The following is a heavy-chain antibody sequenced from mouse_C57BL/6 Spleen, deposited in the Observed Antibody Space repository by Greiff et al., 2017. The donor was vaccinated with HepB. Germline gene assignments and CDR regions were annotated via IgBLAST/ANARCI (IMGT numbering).Heavy chain of an antibody. Sequence: QVQLKQPGAELVKPGASVKLSCKASGYTFTSYWMQWVKQRPGQGLEWIGEIDPSDSYTNYNQKFKGKATLTVDTSSSTAYMQLSSLTSEDSAVYYCARFGTTEVPFAMDYWGQGTSVTVSS. CDR2: IDPSDSYT. V-gene: IGHV1-50*01. CDR3: ARFGTTEVPFAMDY. D-gene: IGHD1-1*01. CDR1: GYTFTSYW. J-gene: IGHJ4*01.